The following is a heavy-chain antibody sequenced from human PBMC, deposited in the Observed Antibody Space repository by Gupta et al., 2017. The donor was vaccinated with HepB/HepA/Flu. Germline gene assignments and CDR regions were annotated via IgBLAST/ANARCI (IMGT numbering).Heavy chain of an antibody. CDR2: IKKDGSEK. CDR3: ARPGFAAAATFGWFNP. D-gene: IGHD6-13*01. Sequence: EVQLVESGGDLVQPGGSLRLSCAASGFTFSDYWMVWVRQAPGKGLEWVANIKKDGSEKYYVDSVKGRFIISRENAKNSLYLQMNSLRVEDTAVYYCARPGFAAAATFGWFNPWGQGTLVTVSS. V-gene: IGHV3-7*01. J-gene: IGHJ5*02. CDR1: GFTFSDYW.